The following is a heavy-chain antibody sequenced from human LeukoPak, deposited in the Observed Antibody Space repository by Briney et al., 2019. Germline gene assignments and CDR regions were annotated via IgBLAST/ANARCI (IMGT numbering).Heavy chain of an antibody. Sequence: PSGTLSLTCAVSGYYISSSYFWGWIRQPPGKGLQWIANIYHSGSTSYNPSLKSRVTISVDTSKNQFSLKLRSVTATDTAVYYCARGHEGMSANSFDPWGQGTLVTVSS. CDR2: IYHSGST. J-gene: IGHJ5*02. CDR1: GYYISSSYF. V-gene: IGHV4-38-2*01. D-gene: IGHD6-13*01. CDR3: ARGHEGMSANSFDP.